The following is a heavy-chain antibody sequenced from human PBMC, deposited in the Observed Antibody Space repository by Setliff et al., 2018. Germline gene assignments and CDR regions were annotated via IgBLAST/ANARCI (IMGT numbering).Heavy chain of an antibody. CDR2: ILQSGNT. CDR3: ATLLANYGSGMDV. Sequence: PSETLSLTCAVSGSSITSDYYWVWIRQPPGRGLEWIGSILQSGNTYYNPSLKSRVTISVDTSKNQFSLKVNSVTAADTAVYYCATLLANYGSGMDVWGQGTTVTVSS. CDR1: GSSITSDYY. V-gene: IGHV4-38-2*01. D-gene: IGHD3-10*01. J-gene: IGHJ6*02.